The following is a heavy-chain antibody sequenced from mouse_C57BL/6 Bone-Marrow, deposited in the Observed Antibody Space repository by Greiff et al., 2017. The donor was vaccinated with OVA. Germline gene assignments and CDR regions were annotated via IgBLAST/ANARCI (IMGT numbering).Heavy chain of an antibody. V-gene: IGHV3-6*01. CDR3: ATIITTDYYAMDY. J-gene: IGHJ4*01. CDR2: ISYDGSN. D-gene: IGHD1-1*01. CDR1: GYSITSGYY. Sequence: EVKLMESGPGLVKPSQSLSLTCSVTGYSITSGYYWNWIRQFPGNKLEWMGYISYDGSNNYNPSLKNRISITRDTSKNQFFLKLNSVTTEDTATYYCATIITTDYYAMDYWGQGTSATVSS.